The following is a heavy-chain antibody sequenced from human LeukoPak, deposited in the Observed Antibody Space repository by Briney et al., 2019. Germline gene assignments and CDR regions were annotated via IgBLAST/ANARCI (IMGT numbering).Heavy chain of an antibody. CDR3: ARPISGNYGGFDY. V-gene: IGHV1-2*06. Sequence: ASVKVSCKASGYTFSGYYMHWVRQAPGQGREWMGRINPDSGGTNYAQKFQGRVTMTRDTSISTAYMELRRLSSDDTAVYYCARPISGNYGGFDYWGQGTLVTVSS. J-gene: IGHJ4*02. CDR2: INPDSGGT. CDR1: GYTFSGYY. D-gene: IGHD1-26*01.